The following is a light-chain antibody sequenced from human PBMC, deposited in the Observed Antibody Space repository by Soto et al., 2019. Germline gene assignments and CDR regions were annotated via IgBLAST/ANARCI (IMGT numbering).Light chain of an antibody. CDR3: AAWDDSLSVWV. CDR2: RNN. V-gene: IGLV1-47*01. J-gene: IGLJ3*02. Sequence: QSVLTQPPSASGTPGQRVTISCSGSSSNIGSNYVYWYLQLPGTAPKLLIYRNNQRPSGVPDRFSGSKSGTSASLAISGLRSEDEADYYCAAWDDSLSVWVFGGGTKLTVL. CDR1: SSNIGSNY.